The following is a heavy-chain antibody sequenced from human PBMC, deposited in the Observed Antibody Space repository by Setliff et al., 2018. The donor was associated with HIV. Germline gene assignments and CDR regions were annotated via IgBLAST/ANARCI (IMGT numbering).Heavy chain of an antibody. CDR3: ARNHLNYASGNTKTSGAYYFDS. D-gene: IGHD3-10*01. Sequence: GESLKISCKGSGYSFSTYWIAWVRQMPGRGLEVMGLIYPDDSDARYNPSFQGQVTISADESISTAYLQWSSLKASDSAIFYCARNHLNYASGNTKTSGAYYFDSWGQGTLVTVSS. J-gene: IGHJ4*02. CDR1: GYSFSTYW. CDR2: IYPDDSDA. V-gene: IGHV5-51*01.